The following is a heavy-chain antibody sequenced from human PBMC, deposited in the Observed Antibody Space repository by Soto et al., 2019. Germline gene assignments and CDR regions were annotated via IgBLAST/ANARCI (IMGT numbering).Heavy chain of an antibody. D-gene: IGHD2-15*01. J-gene: IGHJ6*01. CDR3: ARVSSSIVVVPDYGLDV. V-gene: IGHV1-18*04. CDR2: SRGKNGNT. Sequence: QVQLVQSGVEVKKPGASVKVSCKASGYTFISHGISWVLQSPGQGIEWMGWSRGKNGNTNYAQKLQGRVTLTTDTSTSTAYMELRSLRSDDTAVYYCARVSSSIVVVPDYGLDVWGQGTTVTVSS. CDR1: GYTFISHG.